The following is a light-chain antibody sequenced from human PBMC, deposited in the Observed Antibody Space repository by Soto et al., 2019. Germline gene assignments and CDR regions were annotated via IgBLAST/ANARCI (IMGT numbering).Light chain of an antibody. CDR2: DNN. Sequence: QSVLTQPPSVSAAPGQQVTLSFSGTSSNIGNNHVSWYQQVPGTAPRLLIYDNNKRPAGIPDRFSGSKSGTSATLGISGLQTGDEADYYCATWDSGLSAGAVFGGGTKLTVL. CDR3: ATWDSGLSAGAV. CDR1: SSNIGNNH. J-gene: IGLJ2*01. V-gene: IGLV1-51*01.